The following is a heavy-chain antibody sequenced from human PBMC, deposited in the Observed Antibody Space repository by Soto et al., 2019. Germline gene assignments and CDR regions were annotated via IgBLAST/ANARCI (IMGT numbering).Heavy chain of an antibody. Sequence: QVQLVQSGAEVKKPGSSVKVSCKASGGTFRSYAISWVRQAPGQGLEWMGGIIPIFGTATYAQKFQGRVTITADESTSTAYMELSSLRSEDTAVYYCARDRGTVVTYLNWFDPWGQGTLVTVSS. CDR1: GGTFRSYA. D-gene: IGHD2-15*01. CDR3: ARDRGTVVTYLNWFDP. J-gene: IGHJ5*02. V-gene: IGHV1-69*12. CDR2: IIPIFGTA.